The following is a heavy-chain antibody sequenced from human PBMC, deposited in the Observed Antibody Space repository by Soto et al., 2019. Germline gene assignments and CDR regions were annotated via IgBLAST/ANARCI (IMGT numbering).Heavy chain of an antibody. CDR3: ARVSNEYGGNGAFDY. CDR2: TYHTGRS. Sequence: LSLTCSVSGGSLSGFPWIWIRQPPGKGLEWIGYTYHTGRSNYNPSLKSRLTISLDMSRNQFSLQLTSVTAADTALYYCARVSNEYGGNGAFDYWGLGTLVTVSS. CDR1: GGSLSGFP. V-gene: IGHV4-59*01. D-gene: IGHD4-17*01. J-gene: IGHJ4*02.